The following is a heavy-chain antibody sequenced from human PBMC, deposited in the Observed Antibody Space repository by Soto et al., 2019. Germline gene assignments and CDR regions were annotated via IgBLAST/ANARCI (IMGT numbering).Heavy chain of an antibody. V-gene: IGHV3-21*01. CDR3: ARVDYGDYFGGFDY. D-gene: IGHD4-17*01. J-gene: IGHJ4*02. CDR1: GFTFSSYS. Sequence: GGSLRLSCAASGFTFSSYSMNWVRQAPGKGLEWVSSISSSSSYIYYADSVKGRFTISRDNAKNSLYLQMNSLRAEDTAVYYCARVDYGDYFGGFDYWGQGTLVTVSS. CDR2: ISSSSSYI.